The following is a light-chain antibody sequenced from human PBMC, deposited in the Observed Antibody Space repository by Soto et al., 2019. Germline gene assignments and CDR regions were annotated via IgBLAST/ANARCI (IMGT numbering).Light chain of an antibody. CDR1: SNDVGTYNR. Sequence: QSALTQPPSVSGSPGQSVTISCTGTSNDVGTYNRVSWYQEPPGTAPKLMIYEVNNRPSGVPDRFSGSKSGNTASLTISGLQAEYEADYYCSSYTSRSTLLFGGGTKLTVL. J-gene: IGLJ2*01. CDR2: EVN. V-gene: IGLV2-18*02. CDR3: SSYTSRSTLL.